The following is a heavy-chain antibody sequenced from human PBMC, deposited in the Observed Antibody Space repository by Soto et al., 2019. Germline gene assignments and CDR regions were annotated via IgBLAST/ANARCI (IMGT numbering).Heavy chain of an antibody. CDR2: INPSGGST. CDR3: ARTGYSYGSYYYYGMDV. J-gene: IGHJ6*02. D-gene: IGHD5-18*01. V-gene: IGHV1-46*01. CDR1: GYTFTSYY. Sequence: ASVKVSCKASGYTFTSYYMHWVRQAPGQGLEWMGIINPSGGSTSYAQKFQGRVTMTRDTSTSTVYMELSSLRSEDTAVYYCARTGYSYGSYYYYGMDVWGQGTTVTVSS.